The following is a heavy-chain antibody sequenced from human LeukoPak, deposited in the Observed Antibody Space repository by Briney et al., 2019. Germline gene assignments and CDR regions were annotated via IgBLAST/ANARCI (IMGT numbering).Heavy chain of an antibody. J-gene: IGHJ4*02. CDR3: AKVNSSGWYYFDY. Sequence: GGSLRLSCAASGFTFSSYWMSWVRQAPGKGLEWVANIKQDGSNKYYADSVKGRFTISRDNSKNTLYLQMNSLRAEDTAVYYCAKVNSSGWYYFDYWGQGTLVTVSS. V-gene: IGHV3-7*01. CDR2: IKQDGSNK. D-gene: IGHD6-19*01. CDR1: GFTFSSYW.